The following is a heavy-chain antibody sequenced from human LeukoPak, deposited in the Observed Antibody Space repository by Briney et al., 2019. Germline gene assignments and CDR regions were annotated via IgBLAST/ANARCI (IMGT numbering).Heavy chain of an antibody. CDR2: IYPGDSDT. CDR3: ARGSGSYHTAYMN. D-gene: IGHD1-26*01. J-gene: IGHJ4*02. V-gene: IGHV5-51*01. Sequence: GESLKISCKGSGYSFTSYWIGWVRHMPGKGLVWMGIIYPGDSDTRYSPSFQGQVTISADKSLSTAYLQGSSLKASDTAMYYCARGSGSYHTAYMNWGQGSPVTVSS. CDR1: GYSFTSYW.